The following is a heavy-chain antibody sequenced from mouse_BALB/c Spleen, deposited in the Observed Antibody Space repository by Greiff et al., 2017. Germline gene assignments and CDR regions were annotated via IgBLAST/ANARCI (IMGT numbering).Heavy chain of an antibody. V-gene: IGHV1-9*01. CDR3: ARSHYGYDFDY. D-gene: IGHD2-2*01. CDR1: GYTFSSYW. CDR2: ILPGSGST. Sequence: QVHVKQSGAELMKPGASVKISCKATGYTFSSYWIEWVKQRPGHGLEWIGEILPGSGSTNYNEKFKGKATFTADTSSNTAYMQLSSLTSEDSAVYYCARSHYGYDFDYWGQGTTLTVSS. J-gene: IGHJ2*01.